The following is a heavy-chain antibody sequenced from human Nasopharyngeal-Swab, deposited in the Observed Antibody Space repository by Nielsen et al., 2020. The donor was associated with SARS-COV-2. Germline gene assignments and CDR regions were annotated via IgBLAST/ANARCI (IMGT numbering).Heavy chain of an antibody. Sequence: SETLSLTCTVSGGSISSSSYYWGWIRQPPGQGLEWIGSIYYSGRTYYNPSLKSRVTISVDTSKNQFSLKLSSVTAADTAVYYCASSPFRITIFGVVIGNWFDPWGQGTLVTVSS. D-gene: IGHD3-3*01. J-gene: IGHJ5*02. V-gene: IGHV4-39*01. CDR2: IYYSGRT. CDR1: GGSISSSSYY. CDR3: ASSPFRITIFGVVIGNWFDP.